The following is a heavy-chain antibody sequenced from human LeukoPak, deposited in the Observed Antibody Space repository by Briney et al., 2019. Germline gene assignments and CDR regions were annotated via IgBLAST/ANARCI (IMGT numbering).Heavy chain of an antibody. D-gene: IGHD4-17*01. J-gene: IGHJ3*02. Sequence: SETLSLTCTVSGGSISNYYWSWIRQPPGKGLEWIGYIYYSGSTNYNPSLKSRVTISVDTSKNQFSPKLSSVTAADTAVYYCARVSVTAFDIWGQGTMVTVSS. CDR1: GGSISNYY. CDR2: IYYSGST. CDR3: ARVSVTAFDI. V-gene: IGHV4-59*01.